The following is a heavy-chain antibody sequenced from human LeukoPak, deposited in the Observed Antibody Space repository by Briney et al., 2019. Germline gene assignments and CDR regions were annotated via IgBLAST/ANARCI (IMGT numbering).Heavy chain of an antibody. Sequence: GGSLRLSCAASGFTFNSYEMNWVRQAPGKGRVWGSYLSSSGSTIYYADSVKGRFTMSRDNAKNSLYLQMNSLRAEDTAVYYCARSIWSGYKFDYWGQGTLVTVSS. J-gene: IGHJ4*02. CDR3: ARSIWSGYKFDY. CDR2: LSSSGSTI. D-gene: IGHD3-3*01. CDR1: GFTFNSYE. V-gene: IGHV3-48*03.